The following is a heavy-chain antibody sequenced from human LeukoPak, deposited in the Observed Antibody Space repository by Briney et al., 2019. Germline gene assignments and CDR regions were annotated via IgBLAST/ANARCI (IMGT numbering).Heavy chain of an antibody. CDR3: ARDGGRYFDFWYYFDY. J-gene: IGHJ4*02. Sequence: PSETLSLTCTVSGGSISSSSYYWGWIRQPPGKGLEWVAVISYDGSNKYYADSVKGRFTISRDNSKNTLYLQMNSLRAEDTAVYYCARDGGRYFDFWYYFDYWGQGTLVTVSS. CDR1: GGSISSSS. CDR2: ISYDGSNK. V-gene: IGHV3-30*03. D-gene: IGHD3-9*01.